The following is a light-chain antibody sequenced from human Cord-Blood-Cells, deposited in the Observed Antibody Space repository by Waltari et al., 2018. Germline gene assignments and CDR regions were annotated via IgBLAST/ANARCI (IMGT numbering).Light chain of an antibody. CDR1: SSDVGGYNS. CDR2: EVS. Sequence: QSALTQPPSASGSPGQSVTISCTGTSSDVGGYNSVSWYQQHPGKAPKLMIYEVSKRHSGVPDRFSGSKSGNTASLTVSGLQAEDEADYYCSSYAGSNNWVFGGGTKLTVL. V-gene: IGLV2-8*01. J-gene: IGLJ3*02. CDR3: SSYAGSNNWV.